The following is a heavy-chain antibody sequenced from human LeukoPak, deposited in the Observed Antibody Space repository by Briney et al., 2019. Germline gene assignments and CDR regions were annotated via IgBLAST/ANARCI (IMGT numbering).Heavy chain of an antibody. CDR2: ISANGGST. V-gene: IGHV3-23*01. J-gene: IGHJ4*02. D-gene: IGHD1-26*01. CDR3: AKERESYFEFDL. Sequence: GGSVRLSCVASGFTFSSYAMSWVRQAPGKGLEWVSGISANGGSTYYADSVKGRFTISRDNSKNTLYLQMNSLRAEDTAIYYCAKERESYFEFDLWGQGTLVTVSS. CDR1: GFTFSSYA.